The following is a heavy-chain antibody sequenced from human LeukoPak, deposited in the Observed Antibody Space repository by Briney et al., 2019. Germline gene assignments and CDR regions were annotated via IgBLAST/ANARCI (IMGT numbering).Heavy chain of an antibody. Sequence: ASVKVSCKASGYTFSSYGISWVRQAPGQGLEWMGWISGYNGNTKYAQRFQGRVTMTRDTYTNTAYMELKSLRSDDTAVYYCARDPEYSSSSPTDYWGQGTLVTVSS. V-gene: IGHV1-18*01. CDR3: ARDPEYSSSSPTDY. D-gene: IGHD6-6*01. CDR2: ISGYNGNT. J-gene: IGHJ4*02. CDR1: GYTFSSYG.